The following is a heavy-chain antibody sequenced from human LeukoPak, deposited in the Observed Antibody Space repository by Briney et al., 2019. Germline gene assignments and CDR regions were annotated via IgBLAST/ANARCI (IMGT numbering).Heavy chain of an antibody. Sequence: SVKVSCKASGYTFTSYGISWVRQAPGQGLEWMGWISAYNGNTNYAQKLQGRVTMTTDTSTSTAYMELRSLRSDDTAVYYCARYSSGWYGLYYFDYWGQGTLVTVPS. CDR2: ISAYNGNT. CDR1: GYTFTSYG. CDR3: ARYSSGWYGLYYFDY. J-gene: IGHJ4*02. D-gene: IGHD6-19*01. V-gene: IGHV1-18*01.